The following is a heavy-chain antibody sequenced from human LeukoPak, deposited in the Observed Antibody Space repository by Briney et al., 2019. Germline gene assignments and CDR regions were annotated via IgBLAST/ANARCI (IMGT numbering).Heavy chain of an antibody. Sequence: GGSLRLSCAASGFTFSSYGMHWVRQAPGKGLEWVAFIRYDGSNKYYADSVKGRFTISRDNSKNTLYLQMNSLRAEDTAVYYCAKIRSNLGYCSSTSCRGDAFDIWGQGSMVTVSS. J-gene: IGHJ3*02. V-gene: IGHV3-30*02. D-gene: IGHD2-2*01. CDR1: GFTFSSYG. CDR3: AKIRSNLGYCSSTSCRGDAFDI. CDR2: IRYDGSNK.